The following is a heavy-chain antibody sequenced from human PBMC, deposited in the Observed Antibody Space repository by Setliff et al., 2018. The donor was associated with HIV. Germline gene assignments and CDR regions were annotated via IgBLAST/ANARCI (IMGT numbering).Heavy chain of an antibody. D-gene: IGHD7-27*01. V-gene: IGHV4-31*03. CDR2: IYYSGST. J-gene: IGHJ4*02. CDR3: ARSRVWADAGRYFDS. CDR1: GGSTSSGSYY. Sequence: PSETLSLTCTFSGGSTSSGSYYWTWIRQHPGKALEWIGYIYYSGSTYYNPSLQSRITISVDTSKNQFSLRLTSVTAADTAVYYCARSRVWADAGRYFDSWGQGTLVTVSS.